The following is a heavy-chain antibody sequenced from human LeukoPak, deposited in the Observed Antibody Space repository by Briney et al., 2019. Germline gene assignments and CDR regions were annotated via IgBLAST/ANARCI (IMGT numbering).Heavy chain of an antibody. CDR3: ARESQDTAMGAYFDY. D-gene: IGHD5-18*01. CDR2: IIPIFGTA. Sequence: SVKVSCKASGGTFSSYAISWVRQAPGQGLEWMGRIIPIFGTANYAQKFQGRVTITTDESTSTAYMELSSLRSEDTAVYYCARESQDTAMGAYFDYWGQGTLVTVSS. V-gene: IGHV1-69*05. CDR1: GGTFSSYA. J-gene: IGHJ4*02.